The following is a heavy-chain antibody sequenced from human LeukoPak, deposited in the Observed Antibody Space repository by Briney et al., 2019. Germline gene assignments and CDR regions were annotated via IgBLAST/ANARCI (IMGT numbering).Heavy chain of an antibody. CDR3: ARIVAVASLYYFDS. Sequence: PGGSLRLSCAASGFTFSSYGMNWVRQAPGKGLEWVSFISSSSSSYICYADSVKGRFTISRDSFKNTLYLQMNSLRGEDTALYYCARIVAVASLYYFDSWGQGTLVTVSS. V-gene: IGHV3-21*04. CDR1: GFTFSSYG. J-gene: IGHJ4*02. CDR2: ISSSSSSYI. D-gene: IGHD6-19*01.